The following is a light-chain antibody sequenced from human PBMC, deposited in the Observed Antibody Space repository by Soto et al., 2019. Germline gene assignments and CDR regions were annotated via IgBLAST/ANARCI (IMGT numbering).Light chain of an antibody. CDR3: HQYNDWPLYT. V-gene: IGKV3-15*01. CDR2: GAS. CDR1: QSVNSN. Sequence: EIVMTQSPTIVSVSPGERATLSCRASQSVNSNLAWYQQKPGQAPRLLISGASTRAPGIAARFSGSGSRTNFTLSISGLQSEDFAVYYCHQYNDWPLYTFGQGTKLEIK. J-gene: IGKJ2*01.